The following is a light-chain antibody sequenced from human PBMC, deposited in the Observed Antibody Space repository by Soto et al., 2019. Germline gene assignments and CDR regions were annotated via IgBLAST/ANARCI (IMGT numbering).Light chain of an antibody. CDR2: EVT. J-gene: IGLJ2*01. CDR3: CSYASGNTLV. Sequence: QSALTQPASVSGSPGQSITISCTGSSSDVGVYNFVSWYQQHPGKAPKLMIYEVTKRPSGVSNRFSGSKSGNTASLTISGLQAEDEADYYCCSYASGNTLVFGLGTKVTVL. CDR1: SSDVGVYNF. V-gene: IGLV2-14*02.